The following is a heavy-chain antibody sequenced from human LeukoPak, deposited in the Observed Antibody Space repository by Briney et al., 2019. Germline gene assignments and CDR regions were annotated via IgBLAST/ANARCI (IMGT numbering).Heavy chain of an antibody. CDR2: INHSGST. D-gene: IGHD2-15*01. CDR1: GGSFSGYY. Sequence: KTSETLSLTCAVYGGSFSGYYWSWIRQPPGKGLEWIGEINHSGSTNYNPFLKSRVTISVDTSKNQFSLKLSSVTAADTAVYYCARVGLGYCSGGSCYSRWFDPWGQGTLVTVSS. J-gene: IGHJ5*02. CDR3: ARVGLGYCSGGSCYSRWFDP. V-gene: IGHV4-34*01.